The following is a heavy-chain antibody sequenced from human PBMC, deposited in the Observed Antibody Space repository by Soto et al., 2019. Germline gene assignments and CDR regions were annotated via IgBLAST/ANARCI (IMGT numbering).Heavy chain of an antibody. Sequence: GGSLRLSCAASGFTFSSYAMSWVRQAPGKGLEWVSAISGSGGSTYYADSVKGRFTISRDNSKNTLYLQMNSLRAEDTAVYYCARDRIVVVPAAMYYFDYWGQGTLVTVSS. V-gene: IGHV3-23*01. CDR2: ISGSGGST. J-gene: IGHJ4*02. D-gene: IGHD2-2*01. CDR3: ARDRIVVVPAAMYYFDY. CDR1: GFTFSSYA.